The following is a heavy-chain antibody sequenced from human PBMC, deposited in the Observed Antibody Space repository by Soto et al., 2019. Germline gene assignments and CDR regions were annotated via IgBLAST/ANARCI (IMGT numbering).Heavy chain of an antibody. CDR2: INAANGNT. CDR1: GYTFADYI. CDR3: ARDRIDIASLRYLDAFYI. V-gene: IGHV1-3*01. J-gene: IGHJ3*02. Sequence: QAQLVQSGAEVRKPGASIKVSCGTSGYTFADYILHWVRLAPGQGLEWMGWINAANGNTRYSKKLQGRLTITRDTSAGTAYMELTSLTPEDSAVYYCARDRIDIASLRYLDAFYIWGQGTRVTVSS. D-gene: IGHD3-9*01.